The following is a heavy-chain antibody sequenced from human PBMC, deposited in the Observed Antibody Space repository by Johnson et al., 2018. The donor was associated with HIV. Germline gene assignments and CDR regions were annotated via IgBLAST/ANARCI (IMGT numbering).Heavy chain of an antibody. J-gene: IGHJ3*02. V-gene: IGHV3-30*02. CDR2: IRYDGSNK. D-gene: IGHD6-19*01. Sequence: QMLLVESGGGVVQPGRSLRLSCAASGFTFSSYAMHWVRQAPGKGLEWVAFIRYDGSNKYYADSVKGRFTISRDNSMNTLYLQMNSLRAEDTALYYCAQDGTPQWLGGGSAFDIWGQGTMVTVSS. CDR3: AQDGTPQWLGGGSAFDI. CDR1: GFTFSSYA.